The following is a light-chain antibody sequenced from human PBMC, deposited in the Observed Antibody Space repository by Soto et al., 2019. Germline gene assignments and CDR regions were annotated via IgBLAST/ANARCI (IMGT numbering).Light chain of an antibody. CDR2: DVT. J-gene: IGLJ1*01. CDR1: SSEVGGYNY. Sequence: QSVLTQPASVSGSPGQSITISCTGTSSEVGGYNYVSWYQHHPGKAPKLIIYDVTNRPSGVSNPFSGSKSGNTASLTISGLQPEGEADYYCSSYTTSNTRQIVFGTGTKVTVL. V-gene: IGLV2-14*03. CDR3: SSYTTSNTRQIV.